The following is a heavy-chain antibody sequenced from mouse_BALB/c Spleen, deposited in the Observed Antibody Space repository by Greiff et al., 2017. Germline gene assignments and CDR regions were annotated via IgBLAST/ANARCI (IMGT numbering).Heavy chain of an antibody. CDR3: ARQETVGVLYYAMDY. Sequence: QVQLQQSGAELMKPGASVKLSCKASGYTFTSYWMHWVKQRPGQGLEWIGEIDPSDSYTNYNQKFKGKATLTVDKSSSTAYMQLSSLTSEDSAVYYCARQETVGVLYYAMDYWGQGTSVTVSS. J-gene: IGHJ4*01. CDR1: GYTFTSYW. CDR2: IDPSDSYT. V-gene: IGHV1-69*02. D-gene: IGHD1-1*01.